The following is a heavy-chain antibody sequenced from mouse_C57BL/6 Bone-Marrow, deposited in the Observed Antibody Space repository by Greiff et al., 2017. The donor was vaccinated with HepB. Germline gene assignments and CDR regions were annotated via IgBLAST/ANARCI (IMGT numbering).Heavy chain of an antibody. J-gene: IGHJ3*01. D-gene: IGHD6-1*01. Sequence: EVQGVESGGGLVQPGGSMKLSCVASGFTFSNYWMNWVRQSPEKGLEWVAQIRLKSDNYATHYTESVKGRFTISRDDSKSSVYLQMNNLRAEYTGIYYCTVPSSFAYWGQGTLVTVSA. CDR2: IRLKSDNYAT. V-gene: IGHV6-3*01. CDR1: GFTFSNYW. CDR3: TVPSSFAY.